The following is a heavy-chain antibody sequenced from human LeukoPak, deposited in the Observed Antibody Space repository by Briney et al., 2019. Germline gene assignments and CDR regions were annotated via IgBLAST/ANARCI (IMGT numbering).Heavy chain of an antibody. Sequence: SETLSLTCTVSGASISNYYWSWIPQSPGKGVEWLGYVSYSGRTNHNPSLKSRLTISADTYKNQFSLKLTSVTAADTAVYYCARHERGAENLDYWGQGTLVTVSS. D-gene: IGHD1-1*01. V-gene: IGHV4-59*08. J-gene: IGHJ4*02. CDR1: GASISNYY. CDR3: ARHERGAENLDY. CDR2: VSYSGRT.